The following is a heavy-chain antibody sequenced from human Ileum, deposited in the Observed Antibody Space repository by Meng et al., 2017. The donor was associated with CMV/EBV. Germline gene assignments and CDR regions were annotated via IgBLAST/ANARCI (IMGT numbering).Heavy chain of an antibody. V-gene: IGHV1-8*03. D-gene: IGHD3-3*01. CDR1: GYTFTSYD. CDR2: MNPNSGNT. J-gene: IGHJ5*02. Sequence: ASVKVSCKASGYTFTSYDINWVRQATGQGLEWMGWMNPNSGNTGYAQKFQGRVTITRNTSISTAYMELSSLRSEDTAVHYCARVSLGKVRTIFGVVMARGWFDPWGQGTLVTVSS. CDR3: ARVSLGKVRTIFGVVMARGWFDP.